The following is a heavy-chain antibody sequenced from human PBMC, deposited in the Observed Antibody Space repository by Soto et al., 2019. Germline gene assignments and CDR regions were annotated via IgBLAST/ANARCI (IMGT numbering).Heavy chain of an antibody. CDR1: GDSMTSSDW. CDR2: IHYSGDI. D-gene: IGHD3-22*01. CDR3: VCNGYYSLEY. Sequence: QVQLQESGPGLVKPSGTLSLTCAVSGDSMTSSDWWSWVRQAPGKGLEWIGEIHYSGDINYDPSLRSRVTISVGRSKNQFSLNLSSVTAADTAVYFCVCNGYYSLEYWGQGTLVIVSP. J-gene: IGHJ4*02. V-gene: IGHV4-4*02.